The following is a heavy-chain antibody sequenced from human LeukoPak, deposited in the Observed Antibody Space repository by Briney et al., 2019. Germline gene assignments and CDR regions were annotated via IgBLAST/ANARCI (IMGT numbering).Heavy chain of an antibody. D-gene: IGHD1-26*01. CDR1: GYTFTSYD. V-gene: IGHV1-8*01. CDR2: MNPNTGNT. CDR3: ASREEWELGLFYY. J-gene: IGHJ4*02. Sequence: ASVKVSCKASGYTFTSYDINWVRQATGQGLEWRGWMNPNTGNTGYVQKFQGRVTMTRSTSISTAYMELSSLRSEDTAMYYCASREEWELGLFYYWGQGTLVTVSS.